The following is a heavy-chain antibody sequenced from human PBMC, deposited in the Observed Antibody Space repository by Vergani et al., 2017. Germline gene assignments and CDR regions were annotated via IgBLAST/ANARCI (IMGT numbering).Heavy chain of an antibody. CDR3: ARGDYGILTGYRY. Sequence: QVQVVQSGAEVKKSGASVKVSCKTSGYTFSNYYMHWVRQAPGQGLEWMGIINPSGGHTNYAQKFQDRVTMTRDTSTSTVYMELSSLRSEDTAIYYCARGDYGILTGYRYWGQGTVVTVSA. D-gene: IGHD3-9*01. CDR1: GYTFSNYY. J-gene: IGHJ4*02. CDR2: INPSGGHT. V-gene: IGHV1-46*03.